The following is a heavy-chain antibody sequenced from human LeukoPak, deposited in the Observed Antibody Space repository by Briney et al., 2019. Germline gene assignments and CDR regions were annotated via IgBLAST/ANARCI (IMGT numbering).Heavy chain of an antibody. V-gene: IGHV3-30*18. Sequence: GRSLRLSCAASGFTFSSYIMHWVRQAPGKGLEWVAVISYDGSNKYYADSVKGRFTISRDNSKNTLYLQMNSLRAEDTAVYYCAKDGGSTVTTGFDYWGQGTLVTVSS. CDR3: AKDGGSTVTTGFDY. CDR2: ISYDGSNK. J-gene: IGHJ4*02. CDR1: GFTFSSYI. D-gene: IGHD4-17*01.